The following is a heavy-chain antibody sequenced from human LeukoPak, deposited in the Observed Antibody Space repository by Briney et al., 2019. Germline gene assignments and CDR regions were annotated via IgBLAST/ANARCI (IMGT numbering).Heavy chain of an antibody. CDR3: AKRYSGSSGLYNFDY. D-gene: IGHD1-26*01. J-gene: IGHJ4*02. Sequence: PGGSLRLSCTPSGFTFSSHAMSWVRQAPGKGLEWVSGISGNGAGTYYGDSVKGRFTISRDNSKNTLYLQMNSLRAEDTAVYYCAKRYSGSSGLYNFDYWGQGTLVTVSS. CDR1: GFTFSSHA. CDR2: ISGNGAGT. V-gene: IGHV3-23*01.